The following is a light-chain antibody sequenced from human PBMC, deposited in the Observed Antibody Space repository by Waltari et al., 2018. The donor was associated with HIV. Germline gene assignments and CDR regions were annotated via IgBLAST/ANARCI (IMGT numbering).Light chain of an antibody. CDR3: ASYTANDTVI. CDR1: DRDFGFYNF. V-gene: IGLV2-14*03. CDR2: DVD. J-gene: IGLJ2*01. Sequence: SGLTQPASLSGFPGQSITISCTGADRDFGFYNFISWYQQHPGKVPQVILSDVDSRASGISHRFSGSKSGNTASLTISGLQAEDEAVYYCASYTANDTVIFAGGTTVTVL.